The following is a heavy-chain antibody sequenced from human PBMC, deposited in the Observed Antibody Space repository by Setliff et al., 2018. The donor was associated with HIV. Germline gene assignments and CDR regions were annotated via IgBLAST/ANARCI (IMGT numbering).Heavy chain of an antibody. V-gene: IGHV4-59*11. CDR1: GDSISRHY. CDR3: ARGGSSGWYAVLHFKY. CDR2: IYYTGST. D-gene: IGHD6-19*01. J-gene: IGHJ1*01. Sequence: PSETLSLTCNVSGDSISRHYWNWIRQSPGRGLEWIGSIYYTGSTNYNPSFKSRVAISLDTSMNRFLLNLTSVTTADTAVYYCARGGSSGWYAVLHFKYWGQGTLVTVSS.